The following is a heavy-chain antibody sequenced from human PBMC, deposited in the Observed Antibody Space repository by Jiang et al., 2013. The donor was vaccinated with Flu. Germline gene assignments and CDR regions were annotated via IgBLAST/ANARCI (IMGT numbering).Heavy chain of an antibody. D-gene: IGHD1-14*01. Sequence: SGAEVKKPGASVKVSCKASGYTFTSYDINWVRQATGQGLEWMGWMNPNTGNTGYAQKFQGKVTMTRNTSISTAYMDLSSLRSEDTAVYYCARVALHYRTPYYFDYWGQGTLVTVSS. CDR3: ARVALHYRTPYYFDY. CDR1: GYTFTSYD. V-gene: IGHV1-8*01. CDR2: MNPNTGNT. J-gene: IGHJ4*02.